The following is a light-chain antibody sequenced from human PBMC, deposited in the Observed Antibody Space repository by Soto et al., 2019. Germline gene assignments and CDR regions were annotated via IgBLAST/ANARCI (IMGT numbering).Light chain of an antibody. V-gene: IGKV3-20*01. CDR1: QSVSSSY. CDR3: QQYGSSPPGLT. Sequence: EIVLTQSPGTLSLSPGERGTLSCRASQSVSSSYLAWYQQKPGQAPRLLIYGASSRATGIPDRFSGSGSGTDFTLTISRLEPEDFAVYYCQQYGSSPPGLTFGGGTKVEIK. CDR2: GAS. J-gene: IGKJ4*01.